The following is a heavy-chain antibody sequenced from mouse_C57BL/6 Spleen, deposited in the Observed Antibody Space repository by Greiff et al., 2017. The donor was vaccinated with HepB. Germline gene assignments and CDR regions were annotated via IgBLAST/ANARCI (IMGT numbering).Heavy chain of an antibody. CDR2: ISYDGSN. CDR1: GYSITSGYY. CDR3: ARWGYAMDY. Sequence: ESGPGLVKPSQSLSLTCSVTGYSITSGYYWNWIRQFPGNKLEWMGYISYDGSNNYNPSLKNRISITRDTSKNQFFLKLNSVTTEDTATYYCARWGYAMDYWGQGTSVTVSS. V-gene: IGHV3-6*01. J-gene: IGHJ4*01.